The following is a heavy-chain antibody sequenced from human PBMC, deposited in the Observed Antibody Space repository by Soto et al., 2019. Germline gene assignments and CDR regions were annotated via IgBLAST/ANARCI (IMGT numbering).Heavy chain of an antibody. CDR1: GGSIHNSHSF. D-gene: IGHD2-15*01. CDR2: VYYSGGA. CDR3: VKVVEGATRHTDFDS. V-gene: IGHV4-39*01. J-gene: IGHJ4*02. Sequence: SLTCTFSGGSIHNSHSFWAWIRQPPGQGLEFIGSVYYSGGAHYNPSLESRVTISVDTSTNQVSLRVNSVTAADTGVYYCVKVVEGATRHTDFDSWGRGTLVTVS.